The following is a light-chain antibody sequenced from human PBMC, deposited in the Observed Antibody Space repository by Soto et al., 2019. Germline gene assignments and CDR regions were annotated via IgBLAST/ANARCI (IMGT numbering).Light chain of an antibody. CDR1: SSDVGGYNF. Sequence: QSALTQPASVSGSPGQSITISCTGTSSDVGGYNFVSWYQQHPGKAPKLMIYDVSNLPSGVSNRFSGSKSGNTASLTISGLQAEDEADYYCSSYRSSSAWVFGGGTQLTVL. J-gene: IGLJ3*02. V-gene: IGLV2-14*01. CDR3: SSYRSSSAWV. CDR2: DVS.